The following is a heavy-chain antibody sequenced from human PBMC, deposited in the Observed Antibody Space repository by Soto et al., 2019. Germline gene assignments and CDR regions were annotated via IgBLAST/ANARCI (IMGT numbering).Heavy chain of an antibody. V-gene: IGHV3-23*01. Sequence: EVQLLESGGGLVQPGGSLRLSCAASGFTFSSYAMSWVRQAPGKGLEWVSAISGSGGSTYYADSVKGRFTISRDNSQTTLYLQMNSLRAEDTAVYDCARTLYSYGTDYWGQGTLVTVSS. J-gene: IGHJ4*02. CDR1: GFTFSSYA. CDR2: ISGSGGST. D-gene: IGHD5-18*01. CDR3: ARTLYSYGTDY.